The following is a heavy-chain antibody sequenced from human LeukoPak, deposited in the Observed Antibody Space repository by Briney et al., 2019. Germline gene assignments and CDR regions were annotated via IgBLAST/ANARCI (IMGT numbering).Heavy chain of an antibody. Sequence: GGSLRLSCAASGFNFRDAAMTWVRQAPGKGLEWVSLISFSGDNSYYADSVEGRFTISRDNSKNTLSLQMNSLSVEDTAIYYCAKDIQLSTWGLGTMVTVSS. CDR2: ISFSGDNS. CDR3: AKDIQLST. D-gene: IGHD5-24*01. CDR1: GFNFRDAA. V-gene: IGHV3-23*01. J-gene: IGHJ3*01.